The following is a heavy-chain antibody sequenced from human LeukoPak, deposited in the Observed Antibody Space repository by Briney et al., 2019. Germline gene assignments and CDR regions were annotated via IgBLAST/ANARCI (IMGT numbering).Heavy chain of an antibody. V-gene: IGHV3-33*06. D-gene: IGHD6-19*01. CDR3: AKHNIAVAGVDAFDI. Sequence: PGGSLRLSCAASGFTFSSYGMHWVRQAPGKGLEWVAVIWYDGSNKYYADSVKGRFTISRDNSKNTLYLQMNSLRAEDTAVYYCAKHNIAVAGVDAFDIWGQGTMVTVSS. CDR2: IWYDGSNK. J-gene: IGHJ3*02. CDR1: GFTFSSYG.